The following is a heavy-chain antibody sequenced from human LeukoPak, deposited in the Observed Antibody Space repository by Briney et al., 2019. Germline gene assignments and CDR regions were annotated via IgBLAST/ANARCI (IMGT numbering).Heavy chain of an antibody. CDR2: IYYSGST. J-gene: IGHJ4*02. V-gene: IGHV4-39*01. D-gene: IGHD3-22*01. Sequence: PSETLSLTCTVSGGSISSSSYYWGWIRQPPGKGLEWIGSIYYSGSTYYNPSLKSRVTISVDTSKNQFSLKLSSVTAADTAVYYCARGGSEYYYDSSGPYYFDYWGQGTLVTVSS. CDR1: GGSISSSSYY. CDR3: ARGGSEYYYDSSGPYYFDY.